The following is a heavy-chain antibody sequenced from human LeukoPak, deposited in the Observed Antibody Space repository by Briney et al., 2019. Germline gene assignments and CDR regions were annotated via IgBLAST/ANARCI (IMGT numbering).Heavy chain of an antibody. CDR3: ARDTRSGYEFDY. V-gene: IGHV4-59*12. Sequence: SETLSLTCTVSGGSISSYYWSWIRQPPGKGLEWIGYIYYSGSTYYNPSLKSRVTISVDTSKNQFSLKLSSVTAADTAIYYCARDTRSGYEFDYWGQGTLVTVSS. CDR2: IYYSGST. CDR1: GGSISSYY. D-gene: IGHD5-12*01. J-gene: IGHJ4*02.